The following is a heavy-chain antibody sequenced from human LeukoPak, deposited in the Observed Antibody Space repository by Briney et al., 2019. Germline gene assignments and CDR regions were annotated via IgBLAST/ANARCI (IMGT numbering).Heavy chain of an antibody. D-gene: IGHD6-6*01. J-gene: IGHJ5*02. CDR1: GFTFSSYS. CDR2: ISSSSSYI. V-gene: IGHV3-21*01. Sequence: GGSLRLSCAASGFTFSSYSMNWVRQAPGKGLEWISSISSSSSYIYYADSVKGRFTISRDNAKNSLYLQMNSLRAEDTAVNYCASAFGVAPRERARNWFNPWGQGTLVTVSS. CDR3: ASAFGVAPRERARNWFNP.